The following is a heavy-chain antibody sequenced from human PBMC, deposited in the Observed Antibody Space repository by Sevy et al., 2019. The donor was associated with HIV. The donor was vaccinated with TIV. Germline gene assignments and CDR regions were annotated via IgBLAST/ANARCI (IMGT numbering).Heavy chain of an antibody. D-gene: IGHD3-22*01. V-gene: IGHV5-51*01. CDR2: IYPDDSET. CDR3: ATSRSGYFDSSGYYIY. J-gene: IGHJ4*02. Sequence: GESLKISCEGSGYSFTSHWIGWVRHMPGKGLEWMGIIYPDDSETRYSPSFQGQVTFSADKSISTAYLHWCSLKASDTAMYYCATSRSGYFDSSGYYIYWGQGTMVTVSS. CDR1: GYSFTSHW.